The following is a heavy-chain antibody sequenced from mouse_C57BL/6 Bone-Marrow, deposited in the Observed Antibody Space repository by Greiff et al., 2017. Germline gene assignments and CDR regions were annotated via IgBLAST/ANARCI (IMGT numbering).Heavy chain of an antibody. CDR2: IDPSDSET. CDR1: GYTFTSYW. Sequence: VQLQQSGAELVRPGSSVKLSCKASGYTFTSYWMHWVKQRPIQGLEWIGNIDPSDSETHYNQKFKDKATLTVDKSSSTAYMQLSSLTSEDSAVYYGARSPGNYEAWFAYWGQGTLVTVSA. CDR3: ARSPGNYEAWFAY. J-gene: IGHJ3*01. D-gene: IGHD2-1*01. V-gene: IGHV1-52*01.